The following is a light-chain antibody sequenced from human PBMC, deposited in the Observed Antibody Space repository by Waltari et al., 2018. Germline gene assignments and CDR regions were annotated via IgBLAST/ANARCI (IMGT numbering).Light chain of an antibody. CDR2: GAS. CDR1: QSVSSSY. V-gene: IGKV3-20*01. J-gene: IGKJ2*01. Sequence: EFVLTQSPGTLSLSPGERATLSCRASQSVSSSYFAWYQQKPGQAPRRLIYGASSRATGIPDRFSGSGSGTDFTLTISRLEPEDFAVYYCQQYGTSSYTFGQGTKLEIK. CDR3: QQYGTSSYT.